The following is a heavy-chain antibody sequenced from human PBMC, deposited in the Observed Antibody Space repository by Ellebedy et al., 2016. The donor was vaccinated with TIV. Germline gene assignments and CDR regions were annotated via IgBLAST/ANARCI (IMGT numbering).Heavy chain of an antibody. V-gene: IGHV3-15*07. CDR1: GLTFSEAW. CDR3: TTNPGVCGDF. D-gene: IGHD2-8*01. Sequence: GESLKISCAASGLTFSEAWMNWVRQAPGKGLEWVGHIKSRANGGTADYAAPVQGRFTISRDDSKDTLYLQMNSLKTEDTGVYYCTTNPGVCGDFWGPGTQVTVSS. CDR2: IKSRANGGTA. J-gene: IGHJ4*02.